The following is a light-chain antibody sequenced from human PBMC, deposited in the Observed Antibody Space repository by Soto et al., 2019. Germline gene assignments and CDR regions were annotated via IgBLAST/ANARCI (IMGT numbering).Light chain of an antibody. V-gene: IGLV2-14*01. CDR2: DVS. J-gene: IGLJ2*01. Sequence: QSALTQPASVSGSPGQSITISCTGTSSDVGGYNYVSWYQRHPGKAPKLMIYDVSNRPSGVSNRFSGSKSGNTASLTTSGLQAEDEADYYCGSYTSSSTLEVFGGGTKLTVL. CDR3: GSYTSSSTLEV. CDR1: SSDVGGYNY.